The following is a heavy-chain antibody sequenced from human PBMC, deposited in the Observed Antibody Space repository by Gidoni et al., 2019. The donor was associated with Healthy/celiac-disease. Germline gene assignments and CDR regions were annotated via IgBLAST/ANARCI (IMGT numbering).Heavy chain of an antibody. Sequence: SVIYSGGSTYYADSVKGRFTISRDNSKNTLYLQMSRLRAEDTAVYYCARYPGGYCSGGSCYSGFDYWGQGTLVTVSS. D-gene: IGHD2-15*01. CDR2: IYSGGST. CDR3: ARYPGGYCSGGSCYSGFDY. J-gene: IGHJ4*02. V-gene: IGHV3-66*01.